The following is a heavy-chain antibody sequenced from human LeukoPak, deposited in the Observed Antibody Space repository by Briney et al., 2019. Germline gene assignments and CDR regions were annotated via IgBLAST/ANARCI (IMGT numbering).Heavy chain of an antibody. Sequence: KPSETLSLTCTVSGGSIISYYWSWIRQPPGKGLEWIGYTYYSGSTNYNPSLKRRDTIPVETSKNQFSLTLNPVTAAGTALYCCSRDQIDSSGYYYSNGFDPWGQGTLVTVSS. D-gene: IGHD3-22*01. CDR3: SRDQIDSSGYYYSNGFDP. J-gene: IGHJ5*02. CDR1: GGSIISYY. CDR2: TYYSGST. V-gene: IGHV4-59*01.